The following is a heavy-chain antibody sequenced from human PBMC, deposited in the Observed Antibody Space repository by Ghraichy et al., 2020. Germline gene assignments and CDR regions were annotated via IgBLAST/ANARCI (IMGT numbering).Heavy chain of an antibody. CDR1: GFTFSSYS. D-gene: IGHD2-2*01. CDR3: ARDRQLPRPFDY. J-gene: IGHJ4*02. Sequence: GGSLRLSCAASGFTFSSYSMNWVRQAPGKGLEWVSSISSSSSYIYYADSVKGRFTISRDNAKNSLYLQMNSRRAEDTAVYYCARDRQLPRPFDYWGQGTLVTVSS. V-gene: IGHV3-21*01. CDR2: ISSSSSYI.